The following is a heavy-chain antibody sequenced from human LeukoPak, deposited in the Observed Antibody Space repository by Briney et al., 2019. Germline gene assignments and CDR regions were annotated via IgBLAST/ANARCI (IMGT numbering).Heavy chain of an antibody. J-gene: IGHJ4*02. CDR2: INWNGGST. CDR3: ARGGIAAAFDY. CDR1: GFTFDDYG. D-gene: IGHD6-13*01. Sequence: GRSLRLSCAASGFTFDDYGMSWVRQAPGKGLEWVSGINWNGGSTGYADSVKGRFTISRDNAKNSLYLQMNSLRAEDTALYHCARGGIAAAFDYWGQGTLVTVSS. V-gene: IGHV3-20*01.